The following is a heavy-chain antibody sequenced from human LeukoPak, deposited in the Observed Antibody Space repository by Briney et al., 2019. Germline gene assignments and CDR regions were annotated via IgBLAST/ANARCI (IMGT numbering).Heavy chain of an antibody. J-gene: IGHJ4*02. V-gene: IGHV1-18*01. CDR3: ARDSGSYEAYYFDY. Sequence: ASVKVSCKASGYTFTSYGISWVRQAPGQGLEWMGWISAYNGNTNYAQKLQGRVTMTTDTSTSTAYMELRSLRSDDTAVYYCARDSGSYEAYYFDYWGQGTLVPVSS. D-gene: IGHD1-26*01. CDR1: GYTFTSYG. CDR2: ISAYNGNT.